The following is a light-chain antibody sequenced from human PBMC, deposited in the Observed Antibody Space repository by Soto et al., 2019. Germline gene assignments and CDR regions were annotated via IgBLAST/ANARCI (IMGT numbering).Light chain of an antibody. J-gene: IGKJ2*01. CDR3: QQLRTYPYT. V-gene: IGKV1-9*01. CDR2: PAS. Sequence: DIHLTQSPSLLSASVGDRVTVTCRASQDISTYLAWFQQKPGKAPQLLVYPASTLQGGVPSRFSGRGSGTEFSLTISSLQPEDFATYYCQQLRTYPYTFGQGTKLDIK. CDR1: QDISTY.